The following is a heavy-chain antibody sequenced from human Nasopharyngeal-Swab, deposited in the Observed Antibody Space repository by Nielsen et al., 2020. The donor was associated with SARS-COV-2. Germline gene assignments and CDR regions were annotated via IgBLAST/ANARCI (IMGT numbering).Heavy chain of an antibody. J-gene: IGHJ5*02. CDR1: GFTFSSYW. Sequence: GESLKISCAASGFTFSSYWISWVRQAPGKGLEWVANIKQDGSEKYYVDSVKGRFTISRDNAKNSLYLQMNSLRAEDTAVYYCAREAGDWFDPWGQGTLVTVSS. CDR2: IKQDGSEK. CDR3: AREAGDWFDP. V-gene: IGHV3-7*01. D-gene: IGHD1-14*01.